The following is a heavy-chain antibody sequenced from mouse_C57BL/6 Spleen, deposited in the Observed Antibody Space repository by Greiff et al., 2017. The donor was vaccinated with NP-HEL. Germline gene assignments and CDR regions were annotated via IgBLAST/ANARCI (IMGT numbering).Heavy chain of an antibody. CDR2: ISYDGSN. J-gene: IGHJ1*03. V-gene: IGHV3-6*01. Sequence: EVKLMESGPGLVKPSQSLSLTCSVTGYSITSGYYWNWIRQFPGNKLEWMGYISYDGSNNYNPSLKNRISITRDTSKNQFFLKLNSVTTEDTATYYCARGPKAWYFDVWGTGTTVTVSS. CDR1: GYSITSGYY. CDR3: ARGPKAWYFDV.